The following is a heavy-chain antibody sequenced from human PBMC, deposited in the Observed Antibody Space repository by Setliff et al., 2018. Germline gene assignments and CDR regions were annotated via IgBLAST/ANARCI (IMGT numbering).Heavy chain of an antibody. CDR2: MNPNSGKT. D-gene: IGHD2-15*01. Sequence: ASVKVSCKAFGYTFAKYGTSWVRQAPGQGLEWMGWMNPNSGKTEYAQKFQGRVSMTRISSITTAYLELNSLTSEDTAVYYCARSPAVLGIVYLDPWGQGTLVTVSS. CDR3: ARSPAVLGIVYLDP. J-gene: IGHJ5*02. V-gene: IGHV1-8*01. CDR1: GYTFAKYG.